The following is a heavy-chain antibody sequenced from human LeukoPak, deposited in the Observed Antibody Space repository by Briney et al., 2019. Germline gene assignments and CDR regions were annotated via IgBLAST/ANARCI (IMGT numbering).Heavy chain of an antibody. CDR1: GFTFSSFG. Sequence: PGGSLRLSCAASGFTFSSFGMHWVRQAPGKGLEWVAFIRYDASHKYYADSVKGRFTISRDNSKNTLYMQMDSLRVGDTAVYYCAKAGGTYYPDHFDPWGQGTLVTVSS. J-gene: IGHJ5*02. D-gene: IGHD1-26*01. V-gene: IGHV3-30*02. CDR3: AKAGGTYYPDHFDP. CDR2: IRYDASHK.